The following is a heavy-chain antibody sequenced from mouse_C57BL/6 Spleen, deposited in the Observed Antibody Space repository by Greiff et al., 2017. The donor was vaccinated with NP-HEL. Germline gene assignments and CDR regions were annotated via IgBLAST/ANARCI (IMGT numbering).Heavy chain of an antibody. Sequence: QVQLKQSGPELVKPGASVKISCKASGYAFSSSWMNWVKQRPGKGLEWIGRIYPGDGDTNYNGQFKGKATLTADKSSSTAYMQLSSLTSEDSAVYFCARLGYGYDEAWFAYWGQGTLVTVSA. CDR3: ARLGYGYDEAWFAY. CDR2: IYPGDGDT. D-gene: IGHD2-2*01. V-gene: IGHV1-82*01. CDR1: GYAFSSSW. J-gene: IGHJ3*01.